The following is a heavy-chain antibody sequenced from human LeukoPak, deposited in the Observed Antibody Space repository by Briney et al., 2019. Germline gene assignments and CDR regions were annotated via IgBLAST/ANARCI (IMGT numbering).Heavy chain of an antibody. J-gene: IGHJ6*03. CDR1: GFTFGSYG. D-gene: IGHD3-10*01. Sequence: GGSLRLSCVVSGFTFGSYGFSWVRQAPGRGLEWVSAISGSGDSTYYADSVKGRFTISRDNSKNTLFLQMNSLRGDDTAVYYCAKDRRPNASGSPSGHMDVWGKGTTGTVSS. V-gene: IGHV3-23*01. CDR2: ISGSGDST. CDR3: AKDRRPNASGSPSGHMDV.